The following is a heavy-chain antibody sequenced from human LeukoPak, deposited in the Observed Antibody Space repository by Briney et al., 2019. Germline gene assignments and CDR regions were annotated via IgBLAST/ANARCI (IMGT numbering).Heavy chain of an antibody. J-gene: IGHJ6*02. CDR3: ARPFWSGYSYGMDV. D-gene: IGHD3-3*01. V-gene: IGHV4-59*08. CDR2: IYYSGST. CDR1: GGSISSYY. Sequence: SETLSLTCTVSGGSISSYYWGWIRQPPGKGLEWIGYIYYSGSTNYNPSLKSRVTISVDTSKNQFPLKLSSVTAADTAVYYCARPFWSGYSYGMDVWGQGTTVTVSS.